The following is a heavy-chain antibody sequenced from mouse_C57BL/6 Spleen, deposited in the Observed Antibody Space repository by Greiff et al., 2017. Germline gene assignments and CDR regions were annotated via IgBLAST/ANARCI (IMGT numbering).Heavy chain of an antibody. CDR2: INPNNGGT. Sequence: VQLQQSGPELVKPGASVKMSCKASGYTFTDYNMHWVKQSHGKSLEWIGYINPNNGGTSYNQKFKGKATLTVNKSSSTAYMELRSLTSEDSAVYYCARANWMDWYFDVWGTGTTVTVSS. CDR3: ARANWMDWYFDV. J-gene: IGHJ1*03. V-gene: IGHV1-22*01. D-gene: IGHD4-1*01. CDR1: GYTFTDYN.